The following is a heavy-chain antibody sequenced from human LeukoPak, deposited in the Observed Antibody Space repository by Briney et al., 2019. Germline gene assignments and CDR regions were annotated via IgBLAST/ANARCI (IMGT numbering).Heavy chain of an antibody. CDR2: IYHTGST. J-gene: IGHJ4*02. CDR1: GYSISSGYY. CDR3: ARHPPQYCSGTSCYDY. V-gene: IGHV4-38-2*01. Sequence: SETLSLTCAVSGYSISSGYYWGWVRQPPGKGLEWIGTIYHTGSTHYNPSLKCRVTISVETSKNQFSLKMSSVTAADTAVYYCARHPPQYCSGTSCYDYWGQGTLVTVSS. D-gene: IGHD2-2*01.